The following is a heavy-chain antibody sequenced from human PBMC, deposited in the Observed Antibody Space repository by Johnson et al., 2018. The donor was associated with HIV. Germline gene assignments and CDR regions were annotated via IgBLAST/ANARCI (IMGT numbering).Heavy chain of an antibody. CDR1: GFTFSSYA. Sequence: DVYLVESGGGLVQPGGSLRLSCAASGFTFSSYALSWVRQAPGKGLQWVSAISGSGDSTYYADSVKGRFTISKDNSKNTLYLQMNSLRAEDTAVYYCAQEGSSGWYHGLDAFDIWGQGAMVTVSS. J-gene: IGHJ3*02. CDR2: ISGSGDST. CDR3: AQEGSSGWYHGLDAFDI. D-gene: IGHD6-19*01. V-gene: IGHV3-23*04.